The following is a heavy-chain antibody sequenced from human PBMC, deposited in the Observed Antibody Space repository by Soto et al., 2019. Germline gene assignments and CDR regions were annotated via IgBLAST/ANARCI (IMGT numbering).Heavy chain of an antibody. CDR2: IYSGGST. Sequence: GGSLRLSCAASGFTVSSNYMSWVRQAPGKGLEWVSVIYSGGSTYYADSVKGRFTISRDNSKKTLYLQMKSLRAEDTAVYYCARDSEKLTNWFHXWGQGTLVTVSX. J-gene: IGHJ5*02. D-gene: IGHD3-9*01. CDR1: GFTVSSNY. CDR3: ARDSEKLTNWFHX. V-gene: IGHV3-53*01.